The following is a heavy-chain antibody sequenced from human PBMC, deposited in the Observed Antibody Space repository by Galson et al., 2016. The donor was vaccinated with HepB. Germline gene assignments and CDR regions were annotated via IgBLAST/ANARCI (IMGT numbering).Heavy chain of an antibody. CDR3: ATGSNYVIVPGSFEF. CDR1: GFTFTKYA. Sequence: SLRLSCAASGFTFTKYAINWVRQAPGKGLEWVSAISGSGDGTYYADSVKGRFTISRDNAKNSVFLQMNSLRADDTAPYYCATGSNYVIVPGSFEFWGQGTLVTVSS. J-gene: IGHJ3*01. CDR2: ISGSGDGT. D-gene: IGHD3-10*01. V-gene: IGHV3-23*01.